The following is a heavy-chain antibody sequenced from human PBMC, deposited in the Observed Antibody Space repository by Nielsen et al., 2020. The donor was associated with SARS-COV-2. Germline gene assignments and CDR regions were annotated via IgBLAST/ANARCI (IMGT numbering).Heavy chain of an antibody. D-gene: IGHD6-13*01. CDR1: GGAISSYYW. Sequence: TLSLTCTVSGGAISSYYWTWIRQPPGKALEWLALIEWDDDQFYTTSLKTRLTISKGTSKDQVVLTMTDMDPVDTATYYCARSSSSGWFDSWGQGIVVTVSS. J-gene: IGHJ5*01. V-gene: IGHV2-70*18. CDR2: IEWDDDQ. CDR3: ARSSSSGWFDS.